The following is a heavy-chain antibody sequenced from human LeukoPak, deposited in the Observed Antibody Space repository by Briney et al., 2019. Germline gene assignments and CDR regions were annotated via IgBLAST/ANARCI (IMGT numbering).Heavy chain of an antibody. D-gene: IGHD1-7*01. CDR2: INVDGSGT. V-gene: IGHV3-74*01. Sequence: GGTLRLSCAASGVTFSSYCMHWVCLTPGEGLVWVSRINVDGSGTSYADSVKGRFPLSRDNAKNKLYLQMNSLRAQDTAVYCCAVGTKPLSHHFFLLGGRRAVVSVPS. J-gene: IGHJ2*01. CDR3: AVGTKPLSHHFFLL. CDR1: GVTFSSYC.